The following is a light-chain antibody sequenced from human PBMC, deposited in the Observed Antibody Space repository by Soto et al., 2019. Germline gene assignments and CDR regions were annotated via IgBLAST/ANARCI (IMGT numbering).Light chain of an antibody. CDR3: QQYDSSPLT. Sequence: EILLTQSPCTLSFSPAERATLSCSASETVSRSQLVWSQQKPGQAPRLLIFDASSRATGIPDRFTGSGSGTDFTLTISRLESEDFAVYYCQQYDSSPLTFGGGTRWIS. J-gene: IGKJ4*01. CDR2: DAS. V-gene: IGKV3-20*01. CDR1: ETVSRSQ.